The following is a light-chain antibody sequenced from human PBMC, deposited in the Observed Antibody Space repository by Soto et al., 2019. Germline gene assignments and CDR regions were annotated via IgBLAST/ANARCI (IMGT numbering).Light chain of an antibody. Sequence: QSALTQPASVSGSPGQSITISCTGTSSDVGGYNYVSWYQQHPGKAPKLMIYDVSNRPSGVSNRFSGSKSGNTASLTISGLQAEDEADYYCSLYTRSSTPHVVFGGGTKLTVL. CDR1: SSDVGGYNY. V-gene: IGLV2-14*01. J-gene: IGLJ2*01. CDR3: SLYTRSSTPHVV. CDR2: DVS.